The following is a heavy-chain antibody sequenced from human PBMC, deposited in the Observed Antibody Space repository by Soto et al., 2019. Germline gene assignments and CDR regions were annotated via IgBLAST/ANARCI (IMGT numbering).Heavy chain of an antibody. CDR1: GFTFSSFA. CDR2: IGSRGDST. D-gene: IGHD6-19*01. J-gene: IGHJ4*02. CDR3: AKDLIAGYNSGRPFDS. Sequence: EVQLLESGGGLVQPGGSLRLSCAASGFTFSSFAMSWVRQAPGKGLEWVSAIGSRGDSTYYADSVKGRFTISRDNSKNTLYLQMNSLRAEDTAGYYWAKDLIAGYNSGRPFDSWGQGTLVTVSS. V-gene: IGHV3-23*01.